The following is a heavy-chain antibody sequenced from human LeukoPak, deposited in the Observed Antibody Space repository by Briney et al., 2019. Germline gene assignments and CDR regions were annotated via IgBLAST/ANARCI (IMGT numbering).Heavy chain of an antibody. V-gene: IGHV3-15*01. D-gene: IGHD5-12*01. Sequence: GGSLRLSCAASEFTFSKAWMSWVRQAPGKGLEWVGRSKNTADGGTTDYAAPVKGRFTISRDDSKSTLYLQMNSLKTEDTAVYFCTTAKWLLKYWGQGTLVTVSS. CDR2: SKNTADGGTT. J-gene: IGHJ4*02. CDR3: TTAKWLLKY. CDR1: EFTFSKAW.